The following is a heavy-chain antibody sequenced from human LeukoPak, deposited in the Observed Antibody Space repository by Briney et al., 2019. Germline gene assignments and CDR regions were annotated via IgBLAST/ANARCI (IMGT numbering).Heavy chain of an antibody. CDR1: GYTFTSYD. Sequence: ASVKVSCKASGYTFTSYDINWVRQATGQGLERMGRMNPNSGNTGYAQKFQGRVTMTGNTSISTAYMELSSLRSEDTAVYYCARGRYSSSWYYYGMDVWGQGTTVTVSS. J-gene: IGHJ6*02. CDR3: ARGRYSSSWYYYGMDV. CDR2: MNPNSGNT. V-gene: IGHV1-8*01. D-gene: IGHD6-13*01.